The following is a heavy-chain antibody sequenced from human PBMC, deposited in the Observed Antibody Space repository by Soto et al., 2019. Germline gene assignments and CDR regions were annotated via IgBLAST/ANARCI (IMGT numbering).Heavy chain of an antibody. J-gene: IGHJ5*02. CDR1: GYTFSNYG. CDR3: ARDLSDSGGFDP. D-gene: IGHD3-10*01. V-gene: IGHV1-18*04. CDR2: ISPYNGNT. Sequence: XSVKVSCKDSGYTFSNYGINWVRQAPGQGLEWMGWISPYNGNTKYAQKLQGRVTMTTDTSTSTAYMELRSLRSDATAVYYCARDLSDSGGFDPWGQGTLVTVSS.